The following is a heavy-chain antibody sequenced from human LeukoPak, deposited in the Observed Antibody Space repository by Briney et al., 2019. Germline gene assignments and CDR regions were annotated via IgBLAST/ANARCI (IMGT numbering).Heavy chain of an antibody. CDR2: ISSSSSYI. Sequence: PGGSLRLSCAASEFTFTNYSMNWVRQALGKGLEWVSSISSSSSYIYYADSVKGRFTISRDNAKNSLYLQMNSLRAEDTAVYYCAELGITMIGGVWGKGTTVTISS. J-gene: IGHJ6*04. CDR3: AELGITMIGGV. V-gene: IGHV3-21*01. CDR1: EFTFTNYS. D-gene: IGHD3-10*02.